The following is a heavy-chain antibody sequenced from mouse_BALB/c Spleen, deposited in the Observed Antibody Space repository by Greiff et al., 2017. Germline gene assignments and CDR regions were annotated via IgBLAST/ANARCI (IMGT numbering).Heavy chain of an antibody. CDR3: ARDYGNY. Sequence: EVHLVESGGGLVQPGGSLKLSCAASGFTFSSYGMSWVRQTPDKRLELVATINSNGGSTYYPDSVKGRFTISRDNAKNTLYLQMSSLKSEDTAMYYCARDYGNYWGQGTTLTVSS. D-gene: IGHD2-1*01. CDR1: GFTFSSYG. J-gene: IGHJ2*01. V-gene: IGHV5-6-3*01. CDR2: INSNGGST.